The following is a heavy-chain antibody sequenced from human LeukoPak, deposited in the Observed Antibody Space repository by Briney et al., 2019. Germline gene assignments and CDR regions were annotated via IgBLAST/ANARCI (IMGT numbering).Heavy chain of an antibody. V-gene: IGHV3-23*01. CDR3: AKGHSYGMRTEFDY. CDR2: ISGSGGST. Sequence: GGSLRLSCAASGFTFSSYAMRWVRQAPGKGLEWVSAISGSGGSTYYADSVKGRFTISRDNSKNTLYLQMNSLRAEDTAVYYCAKGHSYGMRTEFDYWGQGTLVTVSS. D-gene: IGHD5-18*01. CDR1: GFTFSSYA. J-gene: IGHJ4*02.